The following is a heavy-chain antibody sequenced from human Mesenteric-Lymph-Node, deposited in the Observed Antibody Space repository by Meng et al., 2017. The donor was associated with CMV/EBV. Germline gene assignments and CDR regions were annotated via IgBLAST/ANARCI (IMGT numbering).Heavy chain of an antibody. V-gene: IGHV3-49*04. CDR1: GFTFGDNA. CDR2: TRSKAYGGTT. Sequence: GESLKISCTGSGFTFGDNAMRWVRQAPGKGLEWVGLTRSKAYGGTTEYAAAVKGRFTISRDDSKSIAYLQMNSLKTEDTAVYYCTRARGGYSNYFDYWGQGTLVTVSS. CDR3: TRARGGYSNYFDY. J-gene: IGHJ4*02. D-gene: IGHD3-22*01.